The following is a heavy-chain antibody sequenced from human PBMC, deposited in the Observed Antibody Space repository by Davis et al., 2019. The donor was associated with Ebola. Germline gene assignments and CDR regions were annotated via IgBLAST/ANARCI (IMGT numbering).Heavy chain of an antibody. V-gene: IGHV4-39*07. Sequence: SETLSLTCAVSGGSISSSSYYWSWIRQPPGKGLEWIGEINHSGSTNYNPSLKSRVTISVDTSKNQFSLKLSSVTAADTAVYYCARGFRRGFDYWGQGTLVTVSS. CDR2: INHSGST. D-gene: IGHD2/OR15-2a*01. CDR1: GGSISSSSYY. CDR3: ARGFRRGFDY. J-gene: IGHJ4*02.